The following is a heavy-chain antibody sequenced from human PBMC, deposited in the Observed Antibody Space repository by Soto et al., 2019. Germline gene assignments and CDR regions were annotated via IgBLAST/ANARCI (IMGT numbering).Heavy chain of an antibody. CDR1: GFTFSSYG. V-gene: IGHV3-33*01. CDR2: IWYDGSNK. D-gene: IGHD2-15*01. Sequence: GGSLRLSCAASGFTFSSYGMHWVRQAPGKGLEWVAVIWYDGSNKYYADSVKGRFTISRDNSKNTLYLQMNSLRAEDTAVYYCARVSFCSGGSCYSEHFYYGMDVWGQGTTVTSP. CDR3: ARVSFCSGGSCYSEHFYYGMDV. J-gene: IGHJ6*02.